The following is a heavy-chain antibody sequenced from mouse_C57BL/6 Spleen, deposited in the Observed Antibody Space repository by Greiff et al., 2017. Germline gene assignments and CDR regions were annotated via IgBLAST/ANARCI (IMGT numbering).Heavy chain of an antibody. CDR2: ISSGGSYT. CDR3: ARDAGTGFDY. J-gene: IGHJ2*01. D-gene: IGHD3-3*01. CDR1: GFTFSSYG. V-gene: IGHV5-6*01. Sequence: EVQGVESGGDLVKPGGSLKLSCAASGFTFSSYGMSWVRQTPDKRLEWVATISSGGSYTYYPGSVKGRFTISRDNAKNTLYLQMSSLKSEDTAMYYCARDAGTGFDYWGQGTTLTVSS.